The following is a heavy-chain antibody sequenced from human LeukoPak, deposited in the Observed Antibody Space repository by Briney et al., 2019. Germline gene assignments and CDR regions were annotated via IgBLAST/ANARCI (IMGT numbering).Heavy chain of an antibody. CDR2: IDYSGST. V-gene: IGHV4-59*01. CDR3: ARHYYSDPLDY. J-gene: IGHJ4*02. D-gene: IGHD4-17*01. CDR1: GAFISSYY. Sequence: PSETLSLTCTVSGAFISSYYWSWIRQPPGKGLEWIGYIDYSGSTNYNPSLKSRVSISVDTSKNQFSLKLSSVTAADTAVYYCARHYYSDPLDYWGQGTLVTVSS.